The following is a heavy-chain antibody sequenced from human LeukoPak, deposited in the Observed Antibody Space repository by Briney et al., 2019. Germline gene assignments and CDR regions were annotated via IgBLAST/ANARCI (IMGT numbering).Heavy chain of an antibody. CDR3: ARFREAAADS. CDR2: IYHSGST. Sequence: SQTLSLACTVSGGSISSGGYYWSWIRQPPGKGLEWIGYIYHSGSTYYNPSLKSRVTISVDRSKNQFSLKLSSVTAADTAVYYCARFREAAADSWGQGTLVTVSS. J-gene: IGHJ4*02. CDR1: GGSISSGGYY. D-gene: IGHD6-13*01. V-gene: IGHV4-30-2*01.